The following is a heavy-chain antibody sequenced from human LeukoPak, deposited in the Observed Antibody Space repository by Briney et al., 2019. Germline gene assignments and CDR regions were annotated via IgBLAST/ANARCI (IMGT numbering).Heavy chain of an antibody. Sequence: ASVKVSCKASGYTLTGYYMHWVRQAPGQGLEWMGWINPNSGGTNYAQKFQGRVTMTRDTSISTAYMELSRLRSDDTAVYYCARDGSQQLVGNWFDPWGQGTLVTVSS. D-gene: IGHD6-13*01. CDR2: INPNSGGT. V-gene: IGHV1-2*02. CDR3: ARDGSQQLVGNWFDP. CDR1: GYTLTGYY. J-gene: IGHJ5*02.